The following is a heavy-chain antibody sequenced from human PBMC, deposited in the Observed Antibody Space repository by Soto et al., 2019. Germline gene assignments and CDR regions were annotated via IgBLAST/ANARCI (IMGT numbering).Heavy chain of an antibody. CDR1: GGAFKNYA. V-gene: IGHV1-69*01. Sequence: QVQLVQSESEVKKPGSSVSVSCKVSGGAFKNYAISWVRQAPGQGLEWVGGILPVFDALNYAPKLQGRVTITADEATSTAQVELGTLTSEYTAVYFCARASDTSGYYYWGQGALVTVSS. D-gene: IGHD3-3*01. CDR3: ARASDTSGYYY. J-gene: IGHJ4*02. CDR2: ILPVFDAL.